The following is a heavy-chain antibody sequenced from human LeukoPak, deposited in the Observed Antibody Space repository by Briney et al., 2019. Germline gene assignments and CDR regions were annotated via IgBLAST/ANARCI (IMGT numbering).Heavy chain of an antibody. D-gene: IGHD3-3*01. V-gene: IGHV3-73*01. Sequence: GGSLRLSCAASGFTFSGSAMHWVRQASGKGLEWVGRIRSKANSYATAYAASVKGRFTISRDDSKNTAYLQMNSLKTEDTAVYYCTRLYDFWSGYYTHPPYYYYMGVWGKGTTVTVSS. CDR1: GFTFSGSA. J-gene: IGHJ6*03. CDR3: TRLYDFWSGYYTHPPYYYYMGV. CDR2: IRSKANSYAT.